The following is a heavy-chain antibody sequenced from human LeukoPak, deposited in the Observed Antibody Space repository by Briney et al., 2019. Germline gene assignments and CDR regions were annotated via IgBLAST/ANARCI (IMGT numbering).Heavy chain of an antibody. CDR1: GFTFSTYW. Sequence: GGSLRLSCAASGFTFSTYWMSWVRQAPGKGLEWISYISSSGSTIYYADSVKGRFTISRDNSKNTVYLQMNSLRVEDTAIYYCARDPLTGSYGVNWLDPWGQGTLVTVSS. D-gene: IGHD1-26*01. CDR2: ISSSGSTI. J-gene: IGHJ5*02. CDR3: ARDPLTGSYGVNWLDP. V-gene: IGHV3-48*01.